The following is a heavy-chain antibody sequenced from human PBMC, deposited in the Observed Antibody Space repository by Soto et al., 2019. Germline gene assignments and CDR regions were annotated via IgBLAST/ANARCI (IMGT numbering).Heavy chain of an antibody. CDR3: ARTPFGDYDAFDI. D-gene: IGHD4-17*01. CDR2: ISWNSGSI. V-gene: IGHV3-9*01. Sequence: GGSLRLSCAASGFTFDDYAMHWVRQAPGKGLGWVSGISWNSGSIGYADSVKGRFTISRDNAKNSLYLQMNSLRAEDTALYYCARTPFGDYDAFDIWGQGTMVTV. CDR1: GFTFDDYA. J-gene: IGHJ3*02.